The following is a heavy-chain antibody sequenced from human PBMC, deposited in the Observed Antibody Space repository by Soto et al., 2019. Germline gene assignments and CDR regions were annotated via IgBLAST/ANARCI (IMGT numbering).Heavy chain of an antibody. J-gene: IGHJ6*02. D-gene: IGHD2-8*01. Sequence: GESLKISCKGSGYSFTSYWIGWVRQMSGKGLEWMGIIYPGDSDTRYSPSFQGQVTISVDKSTSTAYLQWSSLKASDTAMYYCARQGSNGAYYYYGMDVWGQGTTVTVSS. CDR2: IYPGDSDT. CDR1: GYSFTSYW. CDR3: ARQGSNGAYYYYGMDV. V-gene: IGHV5-51*01.